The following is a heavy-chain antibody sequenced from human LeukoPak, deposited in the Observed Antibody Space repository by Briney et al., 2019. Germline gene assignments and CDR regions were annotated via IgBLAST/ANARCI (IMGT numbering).Heavy chain of an antibody. CDR2: ISFSGRTT. J-gene: IGHJ4*02. CDR3: ARDLMPYVDPEYFDH. V-gene: IGHV3-48*01. D-gene: IGHD3-9*01. CDR1: GFSFSDFS. Sequence: GGSLRLSCAASGFSFSDFSMNWVRQAPGKGLEWLSYISFSGRTTNYADSVKGRFTISRDNARNSLFLQMNSLRVEDTAVYYCARDLMPYVDPEYFDHWGQGTLVTVSS.